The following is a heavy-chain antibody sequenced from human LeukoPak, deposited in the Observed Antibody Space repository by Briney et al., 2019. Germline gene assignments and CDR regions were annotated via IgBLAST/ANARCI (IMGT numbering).Heavy chain of an antibody. D-gene: IGHD3-10*01. CDR1: GYTFTSYD. Sequence: ASVKVSCKASGYTFTSYDINWVRQATGQGLEWMGWMNPNSGNTGYAQKFQGRVTMTRNTSISTAYMELSSLRSEDTAVYYCASAGSAYYYGSGKAGYFDLWGRGTLVTVSS. CDR2: MNPNSGNT. J-gene: IGHJ2*01. V-gene: IGHV1-8*01. CDR3: ASAGSAYYYGSGKAGYFDL.